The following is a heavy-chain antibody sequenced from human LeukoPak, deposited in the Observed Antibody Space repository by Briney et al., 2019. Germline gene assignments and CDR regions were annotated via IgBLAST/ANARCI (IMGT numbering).Heavy chain of an antibody. CDR3: ARSLRVRGVPDYMDV. CDR2: ISGSGGRR. CDR1: GFTFSSYG. V-gene: IGHV3-23*01. D-gene: IGHD3-10*01. Sequence: AGGSLRLSCAASGFTFSSYGMSWVRQAPGKGLEWVSGISGSGGRRYHADSVKGRFTISRDNSKNMLYLQMNSLRAEDTAVYYCARSLRVRGVPDYMDVWGKGTTVTISS. J-gene: IGHJ6*03.